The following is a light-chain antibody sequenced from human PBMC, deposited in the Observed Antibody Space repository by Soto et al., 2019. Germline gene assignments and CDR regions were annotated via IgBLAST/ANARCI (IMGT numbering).Light chain of an antibody. CDR1: QSLSSNY. CDR2: GAS. Sequence: EIVLTQSPGTLSLSPGERATLSCRASQSLSSNYLAWYQQKPGQAPRLLIYGASSRATGIPDRFSGSGSGTDFTLTISRLEPEDFAVYYCQQYDSSSRYTFGQGTKLEIK. CDR3: QQYDSSSRYT. V-gene: IGKV3-20*01. J-gene: IGKJ2*01.